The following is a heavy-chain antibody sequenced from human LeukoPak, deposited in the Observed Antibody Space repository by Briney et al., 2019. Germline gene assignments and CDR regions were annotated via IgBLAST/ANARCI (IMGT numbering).Heavy chain of an antibody. CDR1: GYTFTSYA. J-gene: IGHJ4*02. Sequence: GASVKVSCKASGYTFTSYAMNWVRQAPGQGLEWMGWINTNTGNPTYAQGFTGRFVFSLDTSVSTAYLQISSLKAEDTAVYYCARVLDGSGSPDLVHWGQGTLVTVSS. CDR2: INTNTGNP. V-gene: IGHV7-4-1*02. CDR3: ARVLDGSGSPDLVH. D-gene: IGHD3-10*01.